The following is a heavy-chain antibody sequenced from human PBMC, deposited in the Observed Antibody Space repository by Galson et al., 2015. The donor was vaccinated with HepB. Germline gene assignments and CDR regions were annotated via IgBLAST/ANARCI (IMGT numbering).Heavy chain of an antibody. CDR3: ARRDDVLTGYDAFDI. Sequence: SVKVSCKASGYTFTSYGISWVRQAPGQGLEWMGWISAYNGNTNYAQKLQGRVTMTTDTSTSTAYMELRSLRSDDTAVYYCARRDDVLTGYDAFDIWGQGTMVTVSS. D-gene: IGHD3-9*01. J-gene: IGHJ3*02. CDR2: ISAYNGNT. V-gene: IGHV1-18*01. CDR1: GYTFTSYG.